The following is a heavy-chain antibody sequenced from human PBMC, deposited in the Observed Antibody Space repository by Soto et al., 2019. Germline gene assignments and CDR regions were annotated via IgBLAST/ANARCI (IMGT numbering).Heavy chain of an antibody. CDR2: IYPGDSDT. Sequence: GESLKISCKGSGYSFTSYWIGWVRQMPGKGLEWMGIIYPGDSDTRYSPSFQGQVTISADKSISTAYLQWSSLKASDTAMYYCARSLQYQLRTPYYYYYMDVWGKGTTVTVSS. CDR3: ARSLQYQLRTPYYYYYMDV. V-gene: IGHV5-51*01. D-gene: IGHD2-2*01. CDR1: GYSFTSYW. J-gene: IGHJ6*03.